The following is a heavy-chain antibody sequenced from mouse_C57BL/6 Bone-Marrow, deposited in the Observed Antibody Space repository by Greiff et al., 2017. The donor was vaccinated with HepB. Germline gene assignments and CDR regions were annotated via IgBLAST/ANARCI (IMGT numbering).Heavy chain of an antibody. D-gene: IGHD3-1*01. CDR2: IYPSDSEN. Sequence: QVQLQQPGAELVRPGSSVKLSCKASGYTFTSYWMDWVKQRPGQGLEWIGNIYPSDSENHYNQKFKDKATLTVDKSSSTAYMQLSSLTSEDSAVYYCARGGLFDYWGQGATLTVSS. CDR1: GYTFTSYW. V-gene: IGHV1-61*01. CDR3: ARGGLFDY. J-gene: IGHJ2*01.